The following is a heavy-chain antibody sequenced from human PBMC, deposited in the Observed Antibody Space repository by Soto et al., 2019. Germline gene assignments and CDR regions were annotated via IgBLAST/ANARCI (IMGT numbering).Heavy chain of an antibody. J-gene: IGHJ5*02. CDR3: ARDLGGSITGTNWFDP. CDR2: TYYRSKWYN. V-gene: IGHV6-1*01. D-gene: IGHD1-7*01. Sequence: KQSQTLSLTCAISGDSVSSNSAAWNWIRQSPSRGLEWLGRTYYRSKWYNDYAVSVKSRITINPDTSKNQFSLQLNAVTTEDTAVYYSARDLGGSITGTNWFDPWGQGTLVTVSS. CDR1: GDSVSSNSAA.